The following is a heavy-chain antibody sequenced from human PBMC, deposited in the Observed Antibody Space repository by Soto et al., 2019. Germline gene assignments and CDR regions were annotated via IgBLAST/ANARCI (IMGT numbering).Heavy chain of an antibody. CDR1: GFTFSNAW. V-gene: IGHV3-15*01. CDR3: TTHHSSGWYFDY. CDR2: IKSKTDGGTT. D-gene: IGHD6-19*01. J-gene: IGHJ4*02. Sequence: GGSLRLSCAASGFTFSNAWMSWVRQAPGKGLEWVGRIKSKTDGGTTDYAAPVKGRFTISRDDSKNTLYLQMNSLKTEDTAVYYCTTHHSSGWYFDYWGQGTLVTVSS.